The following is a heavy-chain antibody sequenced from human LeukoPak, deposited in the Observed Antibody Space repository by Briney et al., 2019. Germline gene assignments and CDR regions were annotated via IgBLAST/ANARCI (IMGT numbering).Heavy chain of an antibody. CDR2: ISSSSSYI. V-gene: IGHV3-21*04. CDR1: GFTFSSYI. Sequence: GGSLRLSCAASGFTFSSYIMNWVRQAPGKGLEWVSSISSSSSYIYYADSVKGRFTISRDNAKNSLYLQMNSLRAEDTAVYYCARLGGGALLWFGELLPNYYGMDVWGQGTTVTVSS. J-gene: IGHJ6*02. D-gene: IGHD3-10*01. CDR3: ARLGGGALLWFGELLPNYYGMDV.